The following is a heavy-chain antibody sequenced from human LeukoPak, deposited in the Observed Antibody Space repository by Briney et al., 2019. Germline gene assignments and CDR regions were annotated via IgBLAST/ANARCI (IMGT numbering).Heavy chain of an antibody. V-gene: IGHV3-21*01. Sequence: GGSLRLSCAASGFTFSSYNMNWVRQAPGKGLEWVSSISSSSDYIYYADSVKGRFTISRDNAKNSLYLQMKSLRAEDTAVYCCARGKTSQNIVTRKTYNWFDPWGQGTLVTVSS. CDR3: ARGKTSQNIVTRKTYNWFDP. CDR2: ISSSSDYI. D-gene: IGHD2/OR15-2a*01. CDR1: GFTFSSYN. J-gene: IGHJ5*02.